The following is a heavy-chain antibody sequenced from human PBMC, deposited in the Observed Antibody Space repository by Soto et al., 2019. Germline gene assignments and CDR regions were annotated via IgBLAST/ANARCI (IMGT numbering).Heavy chain of an antibody. Sequence: PGESLKISCKFSGYSFTSYLIILGLQVPGKGLDWMGRIDPSDSYTNYSPSFQGHVTISADKSISTAYLQWSSLKASDTAMYYCARNGRPAYSSSWHATRELETWGQGTVVNVYS. D-gene: IGHD6-13*01. CDR3: ARNGRPAYSSSWHATRELET. CDR2: IDPSDSYT. J-gene: IGHJ4*02. CDR1: GYSFTSYL. V-gene: IGHV5-10-1*01.